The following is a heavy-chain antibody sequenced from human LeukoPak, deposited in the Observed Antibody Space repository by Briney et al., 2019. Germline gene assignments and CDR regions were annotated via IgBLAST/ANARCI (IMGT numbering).Heavy chain of an antibody. D-gene: IGHD5-12*01. J-gene: IGHJ4*02. V-gene: IGHV1-18*01. Sequence: ASVKVSCKASGYTFTTYGITWVRQAPGQGLEWLGWISTYNGNTNYAQKFQGRVTLTTDTSASIAYLELRSLRSDDTALYYCARDHLDIVPTIHSYWGQGTLVTVSS. CDR2: ISTYNGNT. CDR3: ARDHLDIVPTIHSY. CDR1: GYTFTTYG.